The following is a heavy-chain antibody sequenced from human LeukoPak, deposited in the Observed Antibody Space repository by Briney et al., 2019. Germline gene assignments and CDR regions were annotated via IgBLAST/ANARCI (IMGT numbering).Heavy chain of an antibody. Sequence: SETLSLTCAVYGGSFSSYYWGWIRQPPGKGLEWIGEINHSGGTNYNPSLKSRVTISVDTPKNQFSLRLSSVTAADTAVYYCASERRYSSGRWDYFFDYWGQGTLVTVSS. J-gene: IGHJ4*02. CDR2: INHSGGT. D-gene: IGHD6-19*01. V-gene: IGHV4-34*01. CDR3: ASERRYSSGRWDYFFDY. CDR1: GGSFSSYY.